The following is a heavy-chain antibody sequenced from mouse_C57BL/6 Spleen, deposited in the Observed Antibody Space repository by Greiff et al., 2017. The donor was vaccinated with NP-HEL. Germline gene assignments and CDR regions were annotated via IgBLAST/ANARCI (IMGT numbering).Heavy chain of an antibody. D-gene: IGHD2-2*01. Sequence: DVKLQESGAELVRPGASVKLSCTASGFNIKDDYMHWVKQRPEQGLEWIGWIDPENGDTEYASKFQGKATITADTSSNTAYLQLSSLTSEDTAVYYCTSPSTMVTTKGFAYWGQGTLVTVSA. V-gene: IGHV14-4*01. CDR1: GFNIKDDY. J-gene: IGHJ3*01. CDR3: TSPSTMVTTKGFAY. CDR2: IDPENGDT.